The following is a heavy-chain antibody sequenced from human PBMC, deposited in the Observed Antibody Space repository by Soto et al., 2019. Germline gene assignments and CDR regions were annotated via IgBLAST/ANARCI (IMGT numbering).Heavy chain of an antibody. J-gene: IGHJ4*02. D-gene: IGHD3-16*01. CDR3: ATRLSVSYGPLFDQ. V-gene: IGHV3-48*03. CDR2: ILHSGDSI. Sequence: EVQLVESGGGLVQPGGSLTLACAGSGFKFSSYEMYWVRQAPGKGLEWISIILHSGDSIYYADSIKGRCTISRDNAKNVLCLPMNSLRVEDTAIYYCATRLSVSYGPLFDQWGQGNLVTVSS. CDR1: GFKFSSYE.